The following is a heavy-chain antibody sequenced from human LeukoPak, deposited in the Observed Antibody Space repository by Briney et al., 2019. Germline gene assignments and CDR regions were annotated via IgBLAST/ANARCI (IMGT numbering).Heavy chain of an antibody. V-gene: IGHV4-59*12. Sequence: TSETLSLTCTVSGGSISSYSWSWIRQPPGKGLEWIGYIYYSGSTYYNPSLKSRVTISVDTSKNQFSLKLSSVTAADTAVYYCAREPDYGGKRAFDIWGQGTMVTVSS. D-gene: IGHD4-23*01. CDR3: AREPDYGGKRAFDI. CDR2: IYYSGST. CDR1: GGSISSYS. J-gene: IGHJ3*02.